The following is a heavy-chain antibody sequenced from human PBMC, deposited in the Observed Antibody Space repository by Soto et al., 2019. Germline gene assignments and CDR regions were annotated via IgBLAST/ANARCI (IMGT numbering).Heavy chain of an antibody. CDR3: ATVYCSGFLPPSFDY. Sequence: ASVKVSCKASGYTFTSYYMHWVRQAPGQGLEWMGIINPSGGSTTYAQKFQGRVTMTRDTSTSTVYMELSSLRSEDTAVYYCATVYCSGFLPPSFDYWGQGTLVTVSS. V-gene: IGHV1-46*01. CDR2: INPSGGST. D-gene: IGHD2-15*01. J-gene: IGHJ4*02. CDR1: GYTFTSYY.